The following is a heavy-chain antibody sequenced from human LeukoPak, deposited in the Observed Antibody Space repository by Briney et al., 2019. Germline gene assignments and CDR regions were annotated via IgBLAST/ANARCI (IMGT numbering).Heavy chain of an antibody. CDR1: GFTFSSYW. CDR3: AREIVGAIKSYFDY. CDR2: INSDGSST. D-gene: IGHD1-26*01. Sequence: GGSLRLSCAASGFTFSSYWMHWVRQAPGKGPVWVSRINSDGSSTSYADSVKGRFTISRDNAKNTLYLQMNSLRAEDTAVYYCAREIVGAIKSYFDYWGQGTLVTASS. V-gene: IGHV3-74*01. J-gene: IGHJ4*02.